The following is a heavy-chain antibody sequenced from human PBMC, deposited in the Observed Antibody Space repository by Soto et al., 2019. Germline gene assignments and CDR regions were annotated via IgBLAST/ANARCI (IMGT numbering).Heavy chain of an antibody. CDR3: ARHSRSWYDFDY. Sequence: QVRLQESGPGLVKPSETLSLTCTVSGGSINNYYWSWIRQPPGKGLEWIGYIYYSGSTNYNPSLKSRVTISVDPSKNQFSLKLTSVTAADTAVYYCARHSRSWYDFDYWGQGTLVTVSS. D-gene: IGHD6-13*01. CDR1: GGSINNYY. CDR2: IYYSGST. V-gene: IGHV4-59*08. J-gene: IGHJ4*02.